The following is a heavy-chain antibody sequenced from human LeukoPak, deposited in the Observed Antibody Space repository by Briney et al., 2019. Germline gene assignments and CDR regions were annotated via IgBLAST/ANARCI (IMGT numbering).Heavy chain of an antibody. Sequence: SETLSLTCTVSGDSIRSGSYHCGWIRQPPGKGLECIVTLSYSGSTYHNPSLKSRVTIFVDTSKNQLSLKLSSVTAADTAVYYCARTQTGRFWSGRYGDYYYMDVWGKGTTVTVSS. CDR2: LSYSGST. CDR3: ARTQTGRFWSGRYGDYYYMDV. V-gene: IGHV4-39*07. CDR1: GDSIRSGSYH. J-gene: IGHJ6*03. D-gene: IGHD3-3*01.